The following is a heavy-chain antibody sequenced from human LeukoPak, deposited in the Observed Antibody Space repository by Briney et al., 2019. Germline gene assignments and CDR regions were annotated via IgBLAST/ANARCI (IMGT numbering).Heavy chain of an antibody. J-gene: IGHJ5*02. D-gene: IGHD2-2*02. V-gene: IGHV3-15*01. CDR2: IKSKTDGGTT. CDR3: TTDLEHTVVVPAAIRFNWFDP. CDR1: GFTFSNAW. Sequence: GGSLRLSCAASGFTFSNAWMSWVRQAPGKGLEWVGRIKSKTDGGTTDYAAPVKGRFTISRDDSKNTLYLQMNSLKTEDTAVYYCTTDLEHTVVVPAAIRFNWFDPWGQGTLVTVSS.